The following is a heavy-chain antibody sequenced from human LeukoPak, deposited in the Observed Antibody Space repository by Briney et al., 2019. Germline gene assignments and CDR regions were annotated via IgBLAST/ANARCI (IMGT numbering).Heavy chain of an antibody. J-gene: IGHJ4*02. CDR1: GGSISSGGYS. CDR2: IYYSGST. V-gene: IGHV4-30-4*07. CDR3: ARVVVHGYSDC. Sequence: SETLSLTCAVSGGSISSGGYSWSWIRQPPGRGLEWIGYIYYSGSTYYNPSLKSRVTISVDTSKNQFSLKLTSVTAADTAVYFCARVVVHGYSDCWGQGTLVTVSS. D-gene: IGHD5-24*01.